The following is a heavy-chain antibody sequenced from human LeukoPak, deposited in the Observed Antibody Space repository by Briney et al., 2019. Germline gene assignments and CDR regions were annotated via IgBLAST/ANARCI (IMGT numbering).Heavy chain of an antibody. CDR3: ARGPPQEDYVWGSYRSDY. D-gene: IGHD3-16*02. J-gene: IGHJ4*02. V-gene: IGHV1-18*01. CDR2: ISAYNGNT. Sequence: ASVKVSCKASGYTFTSYGISWVRQAPGQGLEWMGWISAYNGNTNYAQKLQGRVTMTTDTSTSTAYMELRSLRSDDTGVYYCARGPPQEDYVWGSYRSDYWGQGTLVTVSS. CDR1: GYTFTSYG.